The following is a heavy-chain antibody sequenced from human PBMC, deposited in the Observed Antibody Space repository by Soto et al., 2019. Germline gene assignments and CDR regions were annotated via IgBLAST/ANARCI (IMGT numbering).Heavy chain of an antibody. Sequence: QVQLVQSGAEVKTPGSSVKVSCKASGGTFSNYAISWGRQAPGQGLEWMGGIIPIFDTADDSQRFQGIVKITADESTSTAYLALSSLTSGETAVYYCARDMIPASIAYGYYALEVWGQGTTVTVS. CDR3: ARDMIPASIAYGYYALEV. J-gene: IGHJ6*02. D-gene: IGHD2-2*01. V-gene: IGHV1-69*01. CDR1: GGTFSNYA. CDR2: IIPIFDTA.